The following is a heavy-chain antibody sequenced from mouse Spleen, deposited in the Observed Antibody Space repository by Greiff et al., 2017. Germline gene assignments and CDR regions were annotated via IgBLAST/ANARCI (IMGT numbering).Heavy chain of an antibody. CDR2: IYPGTGGT. CDR3: ARRDGYYAWFAY. J-gene: IGHJ3*01. CDR1: GYTFTSYW. V-gene: IGHV1-5*01. Sequence: VQLQQPGTVLARPGASVKMSCKASGYTFTSYWMHWVKQRPGQGLEWIGAIYPGTGGTSYNQKFTGKAQLTVDTSSSTAYMQFSSLTTEDSAIYYCARRDGYYAWFAYWGQGTLVTVSA. D-gene: IGHD2-3*01.